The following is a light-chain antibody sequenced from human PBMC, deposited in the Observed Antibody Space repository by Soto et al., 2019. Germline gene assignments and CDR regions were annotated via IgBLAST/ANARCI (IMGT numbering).Light chain of an antibody. CDR2: KAS. J-gene: IGKJ1*01. CDR3: QHYNSYSEA. Sequence: DIQMTQSPSTLSGSVGDRVTLTCRASQTISSWLAWYQQKPGKAPKLLIYKASTLKSGVPSRFSGSGSGTEFTLTISRLQPDDFATYYCQHYNSYSEAFGQGTKVELK. CDR1: QTISSW. V-gene: IGKV1-5*03.